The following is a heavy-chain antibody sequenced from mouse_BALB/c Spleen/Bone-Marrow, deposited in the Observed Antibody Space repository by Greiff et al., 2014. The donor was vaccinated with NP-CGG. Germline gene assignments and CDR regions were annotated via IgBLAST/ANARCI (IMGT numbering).Heavy chain of an antibody. V-gene: IGHV1-9*01. Sequence: VHLVESGAELMKPGASVKISCKATGYTFSSYWIEWVKQRPGHGLEWIGEILPGSGSTNYNKKFKGKATFTADTSSNTAYMQLSSLTSEDSAVYYCARASWDYWGQGTSVTVSS. CDR2: ILPGSGST. CDR3: ARASWDY. CDR1: GYTFSSYW. J-gene: IGHJ4*01. D-gene: IGHD6-1*01.